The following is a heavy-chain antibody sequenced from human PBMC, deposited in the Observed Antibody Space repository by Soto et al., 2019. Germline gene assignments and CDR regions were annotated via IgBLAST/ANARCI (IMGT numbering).Heavy chain of an antibody. V-gene: IGHV4-34*01. D-gene: IGHD6-13*01. Sequence: SETLSLTCAVYGGSFSCYYWSWIRQPPGKGLEWIGEINHSGSTNYNPSLKSRVTISVDTSKNQFSLKLSSVTAADTAVHYCARGPDIAEAGVNWFDPWGQGTLVT. J-gene: IGHJ5*02. CDR3: ARGPDIAEAGVNWFDP. CDR1: GGSFSCYY. CDR2: INHSGST.